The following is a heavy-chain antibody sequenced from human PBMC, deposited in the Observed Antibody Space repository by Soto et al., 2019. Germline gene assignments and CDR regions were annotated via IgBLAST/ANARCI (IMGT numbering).Heavy chain of an antibody. J-gene: IGHJ6*02. CDR2: IYYSGST. Sequence: SETLSLTCTVSGGSISSGGYYWSWIRQHPGKGLEWIGYIYYSGSTYYNPSLKSRVTISVDTSKNQFSLKLSSVTAADTAVYYCARVRSSGWNLDYYYGMDVWGQGTTVTVSS. V-gene: IGHV4-31*03. CDR3: ARVRSSGWNLDYYYGMDV. D-gene: IGHD6-19*01. CDR1: GGSISSGGYY.